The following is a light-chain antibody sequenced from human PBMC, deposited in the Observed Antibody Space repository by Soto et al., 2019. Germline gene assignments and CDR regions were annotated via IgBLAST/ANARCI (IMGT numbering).Light chain of an antibody. J-gene: IGLJ2*01. CDR3: SSYTSSSTQV. V-gene: IGLV2-14*01. CDR1: SSDVGGYNY. CDR2: DVS. Sequence: QSVLTQPASVSGSPGQSITISCTGTSSDVGGYNYVSWYQQHPGKAPKLMIYDVSNRPSGVSNRFSGSKSGNTPSLTISGLQAEDEADYYCSSYTSSSTQVFGGGTQLTVL.